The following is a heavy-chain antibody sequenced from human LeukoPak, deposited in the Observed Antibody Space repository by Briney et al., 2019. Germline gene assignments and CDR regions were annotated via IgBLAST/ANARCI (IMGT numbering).Heavy chain of an antibody. Sequence: GGSLRLSCAASGFTVSSNYMSWVRQAPGKGLEWVSVIYSGGSTYYADSVKGRFTISRDNSKNTLYLQMNSLRAEDTAVYYCARVGYSSSWSGDYYYGMDVWGQGTTVTVSS. CDR1: GFTVSSNY. CDR3: ARVGYSSSWSGDYYYGMDV. V-gene: IGHV3-66*01. CDR2: IYSGGST. J-gene: IGHJ6*02. D-gene: IGHD6-13*01.